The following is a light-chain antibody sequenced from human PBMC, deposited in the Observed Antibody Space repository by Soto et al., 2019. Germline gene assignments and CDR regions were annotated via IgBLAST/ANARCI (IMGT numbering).Light chain of an antibody. V-gene: IGKV3-15*01. Sequence: EIVMTQSPATLSVSPGERATLSCRASQSISSELAWYQQKPGQPPRLLIYGASTRATGVPARFTGSGSGSAFTLPISGLQSEDVAVYYCQQGHNWPLTFGQGTRLEI. CDR3: QQGHNWPLT. CDR1: QSISSE. CDR2: GAS. J-gene: IGKJ2*01.